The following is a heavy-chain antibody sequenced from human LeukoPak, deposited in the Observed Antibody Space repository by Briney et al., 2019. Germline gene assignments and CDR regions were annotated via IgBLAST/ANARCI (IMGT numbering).Heavy chain of an antibody. J-gene: IGHJ1*01. CDR1: GGSFSGYY. Sequence: SETLSLTCAVYGGSFSGYYWSWIRQPPGKGLEWIGEINHSGSTNYNPSLKSRVTISVDTSKNQFSLKLSSVTAADTAVYYCARPLGYYYGYFQHWGQGTLATVSS. D-gene: IGHD3-22*01. V-gene: IGHV4-34*01. CDR3: ARPLGYYYGYFQH. CDR2: INHSGST.